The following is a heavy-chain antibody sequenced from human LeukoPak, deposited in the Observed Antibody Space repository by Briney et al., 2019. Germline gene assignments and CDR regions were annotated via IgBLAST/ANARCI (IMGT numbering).Heavy chain of an antibody. J-gene: IGHJ4*02. V-gene: IGHV4-39*01. D-gene: IGHD1-26*01. CDR3: ARQVVGATTDY. CDR1: GGFISSSSYY. Sequence: SETLSLTCTVSGGFISSSSYYWDWIRQPPGTGLEWIGSIYYSGSTYYNPSLKSRVTISVDTSKNQFSLKLSSVTAADTAVYYCARQVVGATTDYWGQGTLVTVSS. CDR2: IYYSGST.